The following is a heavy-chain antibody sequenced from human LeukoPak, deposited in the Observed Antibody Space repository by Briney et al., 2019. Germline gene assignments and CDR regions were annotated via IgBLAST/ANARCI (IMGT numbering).Heavy chain of an antibody. D-gene: IGHD1-26*01. J-gene: IGHJ4*02. V-gene: IGHV3-48*04. Sequence: GGSLRLSCAASGFTFSSYSMNWVRQAPGKGLEWVSYISSSSSTIYYADSVKGRFTISRDNAKNSLYLQVNSLRAEDTAVYYCARGWELRPCDYWGQGTLVTVSS. CDR2: ISSSSSTI. CDR3: ARGWELRPCDY. CDR1: GFTFSSYS.